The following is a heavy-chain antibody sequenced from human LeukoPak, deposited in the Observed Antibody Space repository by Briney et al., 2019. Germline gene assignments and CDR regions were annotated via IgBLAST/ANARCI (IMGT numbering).Heavy chain of an antibody. Sequence: GGSLRLSCAASGFTVSSNYMSWVRQAPGKGLEWVSVIYSGGSTYYADSVKGRFTISRDNTKNTLYLQMNSLRAEDTAVYYCARDLATVTEGYYYYGMDVWGQGTTVTVSS. CDR2: IYSGGST. V-gene: IGHV3-53*01. D-gene: IGHD4-17*01. J-gene: IGHJ6*02. CDR3: ARDLATVTEGYYYYGMDV. CDR1: GFTVSSNY.